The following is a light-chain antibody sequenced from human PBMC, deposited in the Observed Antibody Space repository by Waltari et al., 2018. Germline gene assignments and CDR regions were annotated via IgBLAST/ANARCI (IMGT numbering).Light chain of an antibody. V-gene: IGKV3-20*01. CDR3: QQYGSSPFT. CDR1: QSVSSNS. Sequence: EIVLTQSPGTLSLSPGERATLSCRASQSVSSNSLAWFQQNPGQAPRLLIYGASSRATGIPDRFSGSGSGTDFTLTISRPEPEDFAVYYCQQYGSSPFTFGPGTKVDIK. J-gene: IGKJ3*01. CDR2: GAS.